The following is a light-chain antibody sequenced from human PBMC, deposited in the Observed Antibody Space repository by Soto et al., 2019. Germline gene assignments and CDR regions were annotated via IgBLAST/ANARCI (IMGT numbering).Light chain of an antibody. Sequence: DIQMTQSPSSVSASVGDRVTITCRASQGIGSWLAWYQQKLGKAPKLLIYAASTLQSGVPSRFSGSGSGTDFTLTISSLQPEDVATYYCQQGNIFPRTFGQGTKVEIK. CDR3: QQGNIFPRT. CDR1: QGIGSW. V-gene: IGKV1-12*01. J-gene: IGKJ1*01. CDR2: AAS.